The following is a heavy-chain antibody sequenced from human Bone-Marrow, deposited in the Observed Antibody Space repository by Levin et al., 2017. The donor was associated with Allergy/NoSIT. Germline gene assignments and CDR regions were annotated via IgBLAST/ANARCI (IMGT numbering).Heavy chain of an antibody. D-gene: IGHD2-2*01. Sequence: GESLKISCAASGFTFSSYAMHWVRQAPGKGLEWVAVISYDGSNKYYADSVKGRFTISRDNSKNTLYLQMNSLRAEDTAVYYCARDNWVVVVPAAIGHWFDPWGQGTLVTVSS. CDR2: ISYDGSNK. J-gene: IGHJ5*02. CDR1: GFTFSSYA. V-gene: IGHV3-30-3*01. CDR3: ARDNWVVVVPAAIGHWFDP.